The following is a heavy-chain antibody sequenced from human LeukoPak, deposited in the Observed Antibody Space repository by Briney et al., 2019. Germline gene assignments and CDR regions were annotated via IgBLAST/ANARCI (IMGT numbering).Heavy chain of an antibody. V-gene: IGHV3-23*01. CDR1: GFTFSSNA. Sequence: GGSLRLSCAASGFTFSSNAMSWVRQAPGKGLEWVSAISGSGGSTYYADSVKGRFTISRDNSKNTLYLQMNSLRAEDTAVYYCAKNPIAAAGPEYFQHWGQGTLVTVSS. CDR3: AKNPIAAAGPEYFQH. D-gene: IGHD6-13*01. J-gene: IGHJ1*01. CDR2: ISGSGGST.